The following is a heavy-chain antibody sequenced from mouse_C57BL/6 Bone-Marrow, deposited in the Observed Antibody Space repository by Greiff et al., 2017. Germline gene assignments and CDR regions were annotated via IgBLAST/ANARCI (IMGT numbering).Heavy chain of an antibody. D-gene: IGHD1-1*01. V-gene: IGHV1-54*01. CDR3: SSHLHYYSSRWYFDV. CDR1: GYAFTNYL. Sequence: VQLQQPGAELVRPGASVKVSCKASGYAFTNYLIEWVKQRPGQGLEWIGVINPGSGGTNYNEKFKGKATLTADKSSSTAYMQLRSLTSEDSAVSFCSSHLHYYSSRWYFDVWGTGTTVTVSS. CDR2: INPGSGGT. J-gene: IGHJ1*03.